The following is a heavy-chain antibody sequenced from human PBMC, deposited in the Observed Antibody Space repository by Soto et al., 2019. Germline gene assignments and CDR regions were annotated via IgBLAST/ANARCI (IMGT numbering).Heavy chain of an antibody. V-gene: IGHV4-59*01. Sequence: SETLSLTCTVSGGSITPYYWCWIRQPPGEGLEWIGYVSYSGKTGYNPSLKSRVSMSIDTSKNEFSLKLTSLTAADAATYYCARQQYTVVTAFDVWGQGTTVTVSS. CDR1: GGSITPYY. J-gene: IGHJ3*01. CDR2: VSYSGKT. D-gene: IGHD2-15*01. CDR3: ARQQYTVVTAFDV.